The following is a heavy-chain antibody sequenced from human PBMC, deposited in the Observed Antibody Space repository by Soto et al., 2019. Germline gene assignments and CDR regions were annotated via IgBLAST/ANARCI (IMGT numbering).Heavy chain of an antibody. V-gene: IGHV4-59*01. J-gene: IGHJ4*02. CDR1: GGSINNFY. CDR3: ARGGGWLPDY. CDR2: IYYNGNT. D-gene: IGHD3-22*01. Sequence: SETLSLTXTVSGGSINNFYWNWFRQPPGKGLEWIGHIYYNGNTNYNPSLKSRVTISVDTSKNQFSLKLSSVTAADTAVYFCARGGGWLPDYWGQGTLVTVSS.